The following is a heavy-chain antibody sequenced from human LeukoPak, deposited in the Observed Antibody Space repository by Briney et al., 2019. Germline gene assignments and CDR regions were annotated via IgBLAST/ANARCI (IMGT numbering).Heavy chain of an antibody. V-gene: IGHV3-48*03. J-gene: IGHJ4*02. Sequence: PGGSLRLSCAASGFIFSSYEMNWVRQAPGKGLEWVSYISSSGSTIYYADSVQGRFTISRDNAQNSLYLQMRSLRAEDTAVYYCARNVYNFDYWGQGTLVTVSS. D-gene: IGHD3-10*02. CDR1: GFIFSSYE. CDR3: ARNVYNFDY. CDR2: ISSSGSTI.